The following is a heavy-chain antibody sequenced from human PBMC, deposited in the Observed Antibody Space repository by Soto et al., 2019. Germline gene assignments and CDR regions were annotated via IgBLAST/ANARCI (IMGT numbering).Heavy chain of an antibody. CDR3: ARGYCSGGSCYGAYNWFDP. CDR1: GGSISSGDYY. V-gene: IGHV4-30-4*01. J-gene: IGHJ5*02. CDR2: IYYSGST. D-gene: IGHD2-15*01. Sequence: QVQLQESGPGLVKPSQTLSLTCTVSGGSISSGDYYWSWIRQPPGKGLEWIGYIYYSGSTYYNPSLKSRVTISVHTSKNQFSLKLSSVTAADTAVYYCARGYCSGGSCYGAYNWFDPWGQGTLVTVSS.